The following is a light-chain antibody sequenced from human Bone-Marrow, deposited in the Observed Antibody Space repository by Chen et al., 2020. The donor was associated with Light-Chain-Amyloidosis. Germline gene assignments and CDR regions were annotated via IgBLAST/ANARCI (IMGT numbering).Light chain of an antibody. V-gene: IGKV1-12*01. CDR1: QDVASG. Sequence: DIQMTQSPSSVSASIGDRVTITCRASQDVASGVAWYQQKPGRAPKLLMYATSVLQSGVSLRFRGSGSGTDFSLTITSLQPEDLAVYYCQQASTYPPWTFGQGTKVEIK. J-gene: IGKJ1*01. CDR3: QQASTYPPWT. CDR2: ATS.